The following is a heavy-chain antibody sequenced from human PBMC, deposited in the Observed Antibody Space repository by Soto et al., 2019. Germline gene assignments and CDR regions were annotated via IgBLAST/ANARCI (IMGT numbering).Heavy chain of an antibody. CDR1: GFTFSSYA. D-gene: IGHD3-22*01. V-gene: IGHV3-30-3*01. CDR3: ARDRGNTMILEYYGMDV. CDR2: ISYDGSNK. Sequence: QVQLVESGGGVVQPGRPLRLSCAASGFTFSSYAMHWVRQAPGKGLEWVAVISYDGSNKYYADSVKGRFTISRDNSKNTLYLQMNSLRAEDTAVYYCARDRGNTMILEYYGMDVWGQGTTVTVSS. J-gene: IGHJ6*02.